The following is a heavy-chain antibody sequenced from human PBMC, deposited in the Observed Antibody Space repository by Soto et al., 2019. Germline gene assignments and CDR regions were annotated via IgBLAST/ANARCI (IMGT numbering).Heavy chain of an antibody. D-gene: IGHD5-12*01. V-gene: IGHV4-59*01. CDR1: GGSISNYY. CDR2: VYYSGST. CDR3: ARDSPDGSPDY. J-gene: IGHJ4*02. Sequence: QVQLQESGPGRVKPSETLSLTCTVSGGSISNYYWSWIRQPPGKGLEWIGYVYYSGSTNYNPSLKSRVTISVDTSRIQFSLKLSSVTAADTAVYYSARDSPDGSPDYWGQGTLVTVCS.